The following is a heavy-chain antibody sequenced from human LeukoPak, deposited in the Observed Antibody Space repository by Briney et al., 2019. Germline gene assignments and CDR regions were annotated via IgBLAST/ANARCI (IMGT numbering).Heavy chain of an antibody. V-gene: IGHV4-39*01. CDR3: ARGDYYYDSTDLGAFDI. D-gene: IGHD3-22*01. J-gene: IGHJ3*02. CDR2: IYYSGNT. Sequence: SETLSLTCIVSGGSISRSNYYWGWIRQSPGKGLQWIGSIYYSGNTYYNPSLKSRVTISVDTSKNQYSQKLSSVTAADTAVYYCARGDYYYDSTDLGAFDIWGQGTMVTVSS. CDR1: GGSISRSNYY.